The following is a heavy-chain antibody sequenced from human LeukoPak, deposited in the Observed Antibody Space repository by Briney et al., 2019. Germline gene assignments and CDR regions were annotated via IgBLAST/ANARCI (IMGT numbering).Heavy chain of an antibody. CDR3: AREGRVSGYDFDC. CDR1: GFTFSSYW. V-gene: IGHV3-74*03. J-gene: IGHJ4*02. CDR2: INIDGSSI. Sequence: GGSPRLSCAASGFTFSSYWMRWVRQAPGKWRVWVSRINIDGSSITYAESVKGRFTISRDNDKNTLYLQMSSMRVEDTAVYYCAREGRVSGYDFDCWGQGTLVTVSS. D-gene: IGHD5-12*01.